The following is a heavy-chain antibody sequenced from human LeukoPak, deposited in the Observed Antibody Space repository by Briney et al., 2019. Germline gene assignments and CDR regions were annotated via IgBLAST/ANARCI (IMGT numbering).Heavy chain of an antibody. CDR3: ARIVRSGYDLYFDY. J-gene: IGHJ4*02. CDR2: IYYSGST. V-gene: IGHV4-39*01. D-gene: IGHD5-12*01. CDR1: GGSISSSSYY. Sequence: SETLSLTCTVSGGSISSSSYYWGWNRQPPGKGLEWIGSIYYSGSTYYNPSLKSRVTISVDTSKNQFSLKLSSVTAADTAVYYCARIVRSGYDLYFDYWGQGTLVTVSS.